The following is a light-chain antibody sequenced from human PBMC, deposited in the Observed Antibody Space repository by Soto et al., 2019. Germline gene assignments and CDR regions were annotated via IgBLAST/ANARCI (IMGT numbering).Light chain of an antibody. V-gene: IGKV4-1*01. J-gene: IGKJ4*01. CDR3: EQYLSTRLHT. CDR1: QSLLYFTHNKNY. CDR2: WAS. Sequence: DIVMTQSPDSLAVSLGERATINCRSSQSLLYFTHNKNYLAWYQQKPGRPPRLLIYWASTRESGVPDRFSGSGSGTDFTLTISNLQAEDVAVYDCEQYLSTRLHTFGGGTKVEIK.